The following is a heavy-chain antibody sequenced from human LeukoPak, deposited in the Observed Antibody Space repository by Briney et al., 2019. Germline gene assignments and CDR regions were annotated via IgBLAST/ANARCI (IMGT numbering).Heavy chain of an antibody. Sequence: SETLSLTCTVSGYSISSGYYWGWIRQPPGKGLEWIGSIYHSGSTYYNPSLKSRVTISVDTSKNQFSLKLSSVTAADTAVYYCARVRLGIDYWGQGTLVTVSS. V-gene: IGHV4-38-2*02. CDR1: GYSISSGYY. J-gene: IGHJ4*02. CDR2: IYHSGST. CDR3: ARVRLGIDY. D-gene: IGHD7-27*01.